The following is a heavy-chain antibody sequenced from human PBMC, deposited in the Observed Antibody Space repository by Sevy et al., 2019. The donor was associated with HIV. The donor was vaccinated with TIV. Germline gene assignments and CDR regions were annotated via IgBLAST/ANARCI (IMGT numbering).Heavy chain of an antibody. CDR1: GFTFDYYG. J-gene: IGHJ6*02. CDR2: LNWNGGST. Sequence: GGSLRLSCAASGFTFDYYGMSWVRLVPGRGLEWVSGLNWNGGSTRYADSVKGRFTISRDNAKNSLYLQMNSLRAEDTALYYCARASVVRGVSLYYYHYGMDVWGQGTTVTVSS. D-gene: IGHD3-10*01. CDR3: ARASVVRGVSLYYYHYGMDV. V-gene: IGHV3-20*04.